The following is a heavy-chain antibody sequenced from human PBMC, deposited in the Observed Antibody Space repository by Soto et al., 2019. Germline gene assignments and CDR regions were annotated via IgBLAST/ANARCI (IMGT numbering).Heavy chain of an antibody. CDR1: GFTVSSNY. Sequence: GGSLRLSCAASGFTVSSNYMSGGRQAPGKGLEWVSVIYSGGSTYYADSVKGRFTISRDNSKNTLYLQMNSLRAEDTAVYYCARDGVATIDSYYGMDVWGQGTTVTVSS. CDR3: ARDGVATIDSYYGMDV. V-gene: IGHV3-53*01. CDR2: IYSGGST. D-gene: IGHD5-12*01. J-gene: IGHJ6*02.